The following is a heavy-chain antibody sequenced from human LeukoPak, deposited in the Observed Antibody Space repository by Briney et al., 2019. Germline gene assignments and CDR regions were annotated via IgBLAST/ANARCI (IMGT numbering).Heavy chain of an antibody. J-gene: IGHJ4*02. D-gene: IGHD2-2*02. V-gene: IGHV3-23*01. Sequence: GGSLRLSCAASGFTFSIFTMSWVRQAPGKGLEWISTINSHADSTYYADSVKGRFTISRDNSKNTLYLQMNSLRAEDTAVYYCAKRYCSSTSCYRVDYWGQGTLVTVSS. CDR3: AKRYCSSTSCYRVDY. CDR2: INSHADST. CDR1: GFTFSIFT.